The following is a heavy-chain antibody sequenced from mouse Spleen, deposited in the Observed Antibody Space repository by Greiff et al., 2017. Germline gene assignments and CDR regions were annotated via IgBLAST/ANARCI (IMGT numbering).Heavy chain of an antibody. CDR3: ARSRQTARATSFAY. CDR2: ISNGGGST. CDR1: GFTFSDYY. J-gene: IGHJ3*01. V-gene: IGHV5-12*02. Sequence: VVESGGGLVQPGGSLKLSCATSGFTFSDYYMYWVLQTPEKRLEWVAYISNGGGSTYYPDTVKGRFTISRDNAKNTLYLQMSRLKSEDTAMYYCARSRQTARATSFAYWGQGTLVTVSA. D-gene: IGHD3-2*01.